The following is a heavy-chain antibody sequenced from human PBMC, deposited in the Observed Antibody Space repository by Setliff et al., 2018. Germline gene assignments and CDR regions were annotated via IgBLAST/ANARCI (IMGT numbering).Heavy chain of an antibody. J-gene: IGHJ4*02. CDR2: ISRDSLHI. CDR3: ATSDWYAAFDH. D-gene: IGHD6-19*01. CDR1: AFTFSRYS. Sequence: GGSLRLSCVASAFTFSRYSMNWVRQAPGKGLEWVSSISRDSLHIYYADSLKGRFTISRDNAEDSLYLQMNSLRAEDTAVYYCATSDWYAAFDHWGQGTLVTVSS. V-gene: IGHV3-21*01.